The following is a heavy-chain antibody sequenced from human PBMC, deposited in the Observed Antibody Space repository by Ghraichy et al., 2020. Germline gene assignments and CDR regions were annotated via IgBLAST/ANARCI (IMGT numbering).Heavy chain of an antibody. D-gene: IGHD4-17*01. CDR1: GYTFTSYG. J-gene: IGHJ5*02. V-gene: IGHV1-18*01. CDR3: ARDEGSSVTTDSFDP. CDR2: ISADNGET. Sequence: ASVKVSCKASGYTFTSYGISWVRQAPGQGLEWMGWISADNGETNYAQKFQGRVTLTTDTSTTTAYMELRSLRSDDTAVCYCARDEGSSVTTDSFDPWGQGTLVTVSS.